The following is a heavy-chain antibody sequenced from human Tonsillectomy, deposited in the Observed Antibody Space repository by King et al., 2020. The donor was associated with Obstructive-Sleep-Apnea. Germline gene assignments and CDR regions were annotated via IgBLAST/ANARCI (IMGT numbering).Heavy chain of an antibody. CDR1: GGSMSSFY. J-gene: IGHJ6*02. CDR3: AREESAYYGAGPMDV. V-gene: IGHV4-4*07. Sequence: QLQESGPGLVKPSETLSLTCSVSGGSMSSFYWSWIRQAAGKGLEWIGRIYTSGSTNYNPSLKSRVTLSVDTSNNQISLKLSSVTAADTAVYYCAREESAYYGAGPMDVWGQGTTVTVSS. D-gene: IGHD3-10*01. CDR2: IYTSGST.